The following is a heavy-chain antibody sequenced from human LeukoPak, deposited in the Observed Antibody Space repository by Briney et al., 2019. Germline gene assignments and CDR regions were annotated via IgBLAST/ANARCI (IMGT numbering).Heavy chain of an antibody. V-gene: IGHV4-39*01. CDR3: AGYRGYYYYMDV. J-gene: IGHJ6*03. D-gene: IGHD4-11*01. CDR2: IYYSGST. CDR1: GGSISSSSYY. Sequence: PSETLSLTCTVSGGSISSSSYYWGWIRRPPGKGLEWIGSIYYSGSTYYNPSLKSRVTISVDTSKNQFSLKLSSVTAADTAVYYCAGYRGYYYYMDVWGKGTTVTVSS.